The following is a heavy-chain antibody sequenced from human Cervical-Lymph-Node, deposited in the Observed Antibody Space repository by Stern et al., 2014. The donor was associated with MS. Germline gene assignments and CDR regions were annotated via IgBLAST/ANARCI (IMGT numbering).Heavy chain of an antibody. CDR2: SGSISATI. D-gene: IGHD1-14*01. CDR3: ARDGPAAYFDY. CDR1: GFTFSIYS. Sequence: EVQLVESGGGLVQPGGSLRLSCAASGFTFSIYSMNWVSQSPGTGLEWLSSSGSISATICYADSVKGLCTSSRDNAKNSLYLQMNSLRDEDTAIYYCARDGPAAYFDYWGQGTLVTVSS. V-gene: IGHV3-48*02. J-gene: IGHJ4*02.